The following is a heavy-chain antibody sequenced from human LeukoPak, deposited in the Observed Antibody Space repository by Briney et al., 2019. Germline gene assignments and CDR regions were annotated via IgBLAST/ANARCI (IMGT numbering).Heavy chain of an antibody. J-gene: IGHJ4*02. CDR2: ISGSGGST. V-gene: IGHV3-23*01. CDR1: GFTFSSYA. CDR3: AKSGLGYYYGSGSYLDY. Sequence: GGSLRLSCAASGFTFSSYAMSWVRQAPGKGLEWVSAISGSGGSTYYADSVKGRFTISRDNSKNTLYLQMNSLRAEDTAVYYCAKSGLGYYYGSGSYLDYWGQGTLVTVSS. D-gene: IGHD3-10*01.